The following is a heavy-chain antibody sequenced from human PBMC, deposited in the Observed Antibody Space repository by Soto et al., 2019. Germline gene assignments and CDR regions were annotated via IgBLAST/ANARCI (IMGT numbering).Heavy chain of an antibody. CDR3: ARVSSSWRPAFNYYYMDV. Sequence: GASVKVSCKASGYTFTSYYIHWVRQAPGQGLEWMGIINPSGGSTSYAQKFQGRVTMTRDTSTSTVYMELSSLRSEDTAVYYCARVSSSWRPAFNYYYMDVWGKGTTVTVSS. CDR1: GYTFTSYY. CDR2: INPSGGST. D-gene: IGHD6-13*01. J-gene: IGHJ6*03. V-gene: IGHV1-46*03.